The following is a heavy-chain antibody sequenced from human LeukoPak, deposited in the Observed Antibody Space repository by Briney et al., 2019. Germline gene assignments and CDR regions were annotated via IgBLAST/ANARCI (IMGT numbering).Heavy chain of an antibody. J-gene: IGHJ4*02. CDR1: GFTFSSYA. Sequence: GGSLRLSCAASGFTFSSYAMHGVRQAPGKGLEWVAVIPYDGSNKYYADSVKGRFTISRDNSKNTLYLQMNSLRAEDTAVYYCARVRHSWGSTFNYWGQGTLVTVSS. D-gene: IGHD7-27*01. V-gene: IGHV3-30-3*01. CDR2: IPYDGSNK. CDR3: ARVRHSWGSTFNY.